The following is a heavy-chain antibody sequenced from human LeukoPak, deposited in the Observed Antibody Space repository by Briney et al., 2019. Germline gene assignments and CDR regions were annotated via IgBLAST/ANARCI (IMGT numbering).Heavy chain of an antibody. Sequence: GGSLRLSCAASGFTFSSYWTSWVRQAPGKGLEWVANIKQDGGEKYYVDSVKGRFTISRDNAKNSLFLHMSSLRADDTAVFYCVRGKRRFDYWGRGTLVSVSS. CDR1: GFTFSSYW. CDR3: VRGKRRFDY. CDR2: IKQDGGEK. V-gene: IGHV3-7*03. J-gene: IGHJ4*02.